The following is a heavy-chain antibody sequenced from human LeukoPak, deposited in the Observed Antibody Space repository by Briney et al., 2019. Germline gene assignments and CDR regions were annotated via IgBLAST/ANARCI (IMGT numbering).Heavy chain of an antibody. CDR3: ARGGEDSSGYYYRVYFQH. CDR1: GGTFSSYA. V-gene: IGHV1-69*05. J-gene: IGHJ1*01. Sequence: GASVKVSCKASGGTFSSYAISWVRQAPGQGLEWMGGIIPIFGTANYAQKFQGRVAITTDESTSTAYMELSSLRSEDTAVYYCARGGEDSSGYYYRVYFQHWGQGTLVTVSS. D-gene: IGHD3-22*01. CDR2: IIPIFGTA.